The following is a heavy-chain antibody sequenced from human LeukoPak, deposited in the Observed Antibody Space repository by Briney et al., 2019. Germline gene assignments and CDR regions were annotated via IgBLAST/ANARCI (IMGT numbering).Heavy chain of an antibody. D-gene: IGHD6-13*01. CDR1: GGSFSGYY. Sequence: SETLSLTCAVYGGSFSGYYWSWIRQTPGKGLEWIGEINDRGTTNYNPSLKSRVTISVDTSKNQFSLKLSSVTAADTAIYYCAREALSSSWYLGFWGRGTRVTVSS. CDR2: INDRGTT. V-gene: IGHV4-34*01. CDR3: AREALSSSWYLGF. J-gene: IGHJ4*02.